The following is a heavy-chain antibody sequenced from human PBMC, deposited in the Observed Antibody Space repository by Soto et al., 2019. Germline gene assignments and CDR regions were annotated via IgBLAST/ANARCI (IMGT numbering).Heavy chain of an antibody. Sequence: SETLSLTCTVCGGSISSGSHYWGWIRQPPGKGLEWIGSIYYSGSTYYNPSLKSRVTISVDTSKNQFSLTVSSVTAADTAVYFCASHTGCSSTSCYDWFDPWGQGILVTVSS. CDR2: IYYSGST. D-gene: IGHD2-2*01. V-gene: IGHV4-39*01. CDR1: GGSISSGSHY. J-gene: IGHJ5*02. CDR3: ASHTGCSSTSCYDWFDP.